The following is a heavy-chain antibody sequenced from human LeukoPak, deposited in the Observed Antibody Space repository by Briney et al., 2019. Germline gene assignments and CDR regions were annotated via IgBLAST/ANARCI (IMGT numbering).Heavy chain of an antibody. Sequence: PSETLCLTCTVSGYSISSGYYWGWIRQPPGKGLEWIGSIYYSGSTYYNPSLKSRVTISVDTSKNQFSLKLSSVTAADTAVYYCARILAKQQLVLPWGQGTLVPVSS. CDR3: ARILAKQQLVLP. D-gene: IGHD6-13*01. J-gene: IGHJ5*02. V-gene: IGHV4-38-2*02. CDR1: GYSISSGYY. CDR2: IYYSGST.